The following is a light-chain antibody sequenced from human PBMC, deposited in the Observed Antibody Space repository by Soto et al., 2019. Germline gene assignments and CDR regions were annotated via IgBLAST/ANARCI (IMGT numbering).Light chain of an antibody. CDR3: QHYNSYSEA. V-gene: IGKV1-5*01. CDR2: DSS. CDR1: QSISSR. J-gene: IGKJ1*01. Sequence: DIPMTPSPSTLSASVGDRVTITCRASQSISSRLAWYQQKPGKAPKFLVYDSSNLKSVVPSRFSGRGSWTEFTLTISSRQPDDFATYYCQHYNSYSEAFGQGTKVDIK.